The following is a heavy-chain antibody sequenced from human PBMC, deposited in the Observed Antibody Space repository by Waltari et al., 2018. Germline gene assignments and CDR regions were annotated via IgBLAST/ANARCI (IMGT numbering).Heavy chain of an antibody. D-gene: IGHD6-6*01. V-gene: IGHV4-34*01. CDR2: INHSGST. CDR1: GGSFSGYY. Sequence: QVQLQQWGAGLLKPSETLSLTCAVYGGSFSGYYWSWIRQPPGKGLEWIGEINHSGSTTYNPSLKSRVTISVDTSKNQFSLKLSSVTAADTAVYYCARYSSSLVDYWGQGTLVTVSS. J-gene: IGHJ4*02. CDR3: ARYSSSLVDY.